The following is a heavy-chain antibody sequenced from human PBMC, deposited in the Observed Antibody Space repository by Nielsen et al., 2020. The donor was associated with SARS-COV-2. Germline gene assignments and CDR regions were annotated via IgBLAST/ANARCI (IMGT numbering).Heavy chain of an antibody. CDR1: GYTFTRDG. D-gene: IGHD2-2*01. CDR2: ISAYNGNT. Sequence: ASVKVPCKASGYTFTRDGMNWVRQAPGQGLEWMGWISAYNGNTNYAQKLQGRVTMTTDTSTSTAYMELRSLRSDDTAVYYCARVDIVVVPAAHAGDYWGQGTLVTVSS. CDR3: ARVDIVVVPAAHAGDY. V-gene: IGHV1-18*01. J-gene: IGHJ4*02.